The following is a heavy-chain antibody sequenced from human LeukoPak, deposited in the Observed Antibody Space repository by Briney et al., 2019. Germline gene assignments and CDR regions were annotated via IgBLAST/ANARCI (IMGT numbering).Heavy chain of an antibody. Sequence: GGSLRLSCAASGFTFRSYGMHWVRQAPGKGLEWVAYIQNDGSNEQYADSVKGRFTISRDNSKNTLYLQMNSLRAEDTAVYYCARVSVYYYDSSGYYLDYWGQGTLVTVSS. CDR2: IQNDGSNE. J-gene: IGHJ4*02. V-gene: IGHV3-30*02. CDR1: GFTFRSYG. D-gene: IGHD3-22*01. CDR3: ARVSVYYYDSSGYYLDY.